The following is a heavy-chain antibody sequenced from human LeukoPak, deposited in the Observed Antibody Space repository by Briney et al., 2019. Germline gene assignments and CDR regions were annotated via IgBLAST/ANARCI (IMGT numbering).Heavy chain of an antibody. D-gene: IGHD5-24*01. CDR1: GFTFDDYG. V-gene: IGHV3-20*04. Sequence: PGGSLRLSCTASGFTFDDYGMSWVRQAPGEGLEWVSGINWNGGSTGYADSVKGRFTISRDNAKNSLYLQMNSLRAEDTALYYCARDGGDGYSPFDYWGQGTLVTVSS. CDR2: INWNGGST. CDR3: ARDGGDGYSPFDY. J-gene: IGHJ4*02.